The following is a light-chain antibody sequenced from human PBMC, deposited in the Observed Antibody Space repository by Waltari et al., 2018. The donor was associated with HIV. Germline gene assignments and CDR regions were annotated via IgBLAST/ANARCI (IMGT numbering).Light chain of an antibody. V-gene: IGLV1-40*01. CDR2: GNN. J-gene: IGLJ3*02. CDR3: QSYDSTLSGSDWV. Sequence: QSVLTQPPSVSGPPGPRVTISCPWISSHIGAGYDVPWYQQLPGTAPKRLIYGNNHRASGVPDRFSGSKSDTSASLAITGLQSEDEADYYCQSYDSTLSGSDWVFGGGTKLTVL. CDR1: SSHIGAGYD.